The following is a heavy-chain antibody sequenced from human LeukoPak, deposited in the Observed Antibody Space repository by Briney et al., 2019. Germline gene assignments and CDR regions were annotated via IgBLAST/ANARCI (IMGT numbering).Heavy chain of an antibody. CDR1: GGSISSYY. Sequence: PSETLSLTCTVSGGSISSYYWSWIRQPPGKGLEWIGYTYYSGSTNYNPSLKSRVTISVDTSKNQFSLKLSSVTAADTAVYYCARTGYYDFWSGYQDNWGQGTLVTVSS. CDR3: ARTGYYDFWSGYQDN. D-gene: IGHD3-3*01. J-gene: IGHJ4*02. CDR2: TYYSGST. V-gene: IGHV4-59*01.